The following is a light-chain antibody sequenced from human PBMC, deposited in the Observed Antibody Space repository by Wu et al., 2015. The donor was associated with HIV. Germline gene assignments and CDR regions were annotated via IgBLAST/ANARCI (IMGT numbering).Light chain of an antibody. CDR2: GAS. CDR3: QQYGSSPKT. J-gene: IGKJ1*01. CDR1: QIVNNF. V-gene: IGKV3-20*01. Sequence: DIVLTQSPATLSLSPGERATLSCRASQIVNNFLAWYQQKPGQAPRLLIYGASSRATGIPDRFSGSGSGTDFTLTISRLEPEDFAVYYCQQYGSSPKTFGQGTKVEIK.